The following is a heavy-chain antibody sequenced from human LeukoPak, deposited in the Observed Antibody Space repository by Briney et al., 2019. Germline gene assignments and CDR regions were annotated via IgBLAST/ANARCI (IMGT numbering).Heavy chain of an antibody. CDR3: ARVARRIAAAGKGAWFDP. D-gene: IGHD6-13*01. J-gene: IGHJ5*02. Sequence: ASVKVSCKASGYTFTSSDINWVRQAPGQGLEWMGWMKPNSGNTGYAQKFQGRVTMTRNTSISTAYMELSSLRSEDTAVYYCARVARRIAAAGKGAWFDPWGQGTLVTVSS. CDR1: GYTFTSSD. V-gene: IGHV1-8*01. CDR2: MKPNSGNT.